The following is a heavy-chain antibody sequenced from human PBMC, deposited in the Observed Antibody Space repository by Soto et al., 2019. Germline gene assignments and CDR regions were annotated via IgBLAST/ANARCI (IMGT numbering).Heavy chain of an antibody. CDR2: ISAYNGNT. J-gene: IGHJ4*02. CDR3: AREPNYFDY. V-gene: IGHV1-18*01. CDR1: GYTFTSYG. Sequence: QVQLVQSGAEVKKPGASVKVSCKASGYTFTSYGISWVRQAPGQGLEWMGWISAYNGNTKYAQKLQGRVTMTTDTSTXXAXXXXRSLRSDDTAVYYCAREPNYFDYWGQGTLVTVSS.